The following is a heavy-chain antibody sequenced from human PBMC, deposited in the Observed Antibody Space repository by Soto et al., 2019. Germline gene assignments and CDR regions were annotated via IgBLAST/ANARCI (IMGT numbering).Heavy chain of an antibody. CDR2: IYWNDDK. D-gene: IGHD4-17*01. CDR1: GFSLSTSGVG. Sequence: SGPTLVNPTHTLTLTCTFAGFSLSTSGVGVGWIRQPPGKALEWLALIYWNDDKRYSPSLKSRLTITKDTSKNQVVLTMTNMDPVDTATYYCAHRLGPYGDYAGSWFDPWGQGTLVTVSS. V-gene: IGHV2-5*01. CDR3: AHRLGPYGDYAGSWFDP. J-gene: IGHJ5*02.